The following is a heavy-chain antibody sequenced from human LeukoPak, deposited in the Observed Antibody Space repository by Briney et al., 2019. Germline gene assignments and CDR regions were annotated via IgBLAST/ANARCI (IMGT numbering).Heavy chain of an antibody. Sequence: SETLSLTCTVSGGSISSSSYYWGWIRQPPGKGLEWIGSIYYSGSTYYDPSLKSRVTISVDTSKNQFSLKLSSVTAADTAVYYCASFDRYLPRPSNYYGSGSDAFDIWGQGTMVTVSS. CDR1: GGSISSSSYY. CDR3: ASFDRYLPRPSNYYGSGSDAFDI. D-gene: IGHD3-10*01. V-gene: IGHV4-39*07. CDR2: IYYSGST. J-gene: IGHJ3*02.